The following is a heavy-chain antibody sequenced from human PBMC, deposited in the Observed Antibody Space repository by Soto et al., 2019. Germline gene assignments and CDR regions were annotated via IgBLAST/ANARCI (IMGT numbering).Heavy chain of an antibody. Sequence: PSETLSLTCTVSGGSISNGDFYWSWIRQPPGKGLEWIGFIFYSGSTYYNSSLKSRVTISVDTSKNQFSLNLTTVTAADTAVYYCARERRDLYDFDYWGHGTLVTVSS. V-gene: IGHV4-30-4*01. CDR2: IFYSGST. CDR1: GGSISNGDFY. CDR3: ARERRDLYDFDY. D-gene: IGHD3-3*01. J-gene: IGHJ5*01.